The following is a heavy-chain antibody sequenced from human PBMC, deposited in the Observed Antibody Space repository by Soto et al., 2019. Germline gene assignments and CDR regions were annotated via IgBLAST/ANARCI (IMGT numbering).Heavy chain of an antibody. CDR1: GFTFHDYT. CDR3: SKDKYVYHPDLLGMDV. Sequence: GGSLRLSCVASGFTFHDYTMHWVRQAPGKGLEWVSGTSWNSDPKGYADSVKGRFTISRDNAKKSLYLQMNSLRTEDTALYYCSKDKYVYHPDLLGMDVWGQGTTVTVSS. CDR2: TSWNSDPK. V-gene: IGHV3-9*01. D-gene: IGHD2-2*01. J-gene: IGHJ6*02.